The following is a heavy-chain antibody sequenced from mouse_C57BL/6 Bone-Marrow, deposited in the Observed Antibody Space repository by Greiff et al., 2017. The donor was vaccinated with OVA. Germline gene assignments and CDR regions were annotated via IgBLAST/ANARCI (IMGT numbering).Heavy chain of an antibody. D-gene: IGHD1-1*01. Sequence: QVQLKQPGAELVKPGASVKMSCKASGYTFTSYWITWVKQRPGQGLEWIGDIYPGSGSTNYNEKFKSKATLPVDTSSSTAYMQLSSLTSEDSAVYYCARPWITTVVAPDYWGQGTTLTVSS. CDR2: IYPGSGST. CDR3: ARPWITTVVAPDY. J-gene: IGHJ2*01. CDR1: GYTFTSYW. V-gene: IGHV1-55*01.